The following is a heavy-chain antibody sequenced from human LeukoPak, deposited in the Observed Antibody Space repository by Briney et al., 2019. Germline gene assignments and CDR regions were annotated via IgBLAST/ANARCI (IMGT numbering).Heavy chain of an antibody. D-gene: IGHD2-15*01. CDR2: INHSGST. CDR1: GLTFDDFG. V-gene: IGHV4-34*01. J-gene: IGHJ4*02. CDR3: ARRYCSGGSCYLYYFDY. Sequence: GSLRLSCAASGLTFDDFGMSWVRQAPGKGLEWIGEINHSGSTNYNPSLKSRVTISVDTSKNQFSLKLSSVTAADTAVYYCARRYCSGGSCYLYYFDYWGQGTLVTVSS.